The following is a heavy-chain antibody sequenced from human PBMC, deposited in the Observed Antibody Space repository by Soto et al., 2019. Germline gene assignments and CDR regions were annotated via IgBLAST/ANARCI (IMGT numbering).Heavy chain of an antibody. CDR2: IYSDDNT. CDR3: ARDWNGDKYFDF. V-gene: IGHV3-53*01. Sequence: DVQFVKSGGGLIQPGGSLRLSCAASGITATNGHMSWVRQAPGKGLEWVSVIYSDDNTYYADSVKGRFTISRDTSKNTVYLQMNSLRAEDTAVYYCARDWNGDKYFDFWDQGSLVTVSS. J-gene: IGHJ4*02. CDR1: GITATNGH. D-gene: IGHD4-17*01.